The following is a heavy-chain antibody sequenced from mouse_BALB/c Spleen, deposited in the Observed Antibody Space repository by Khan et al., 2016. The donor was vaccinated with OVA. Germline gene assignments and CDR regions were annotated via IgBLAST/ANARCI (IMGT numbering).Heavy chain of an antibody. Sequence: QVQLQQSGPELVRPGVSVKISCKGSGYTFTDYAMYWVKQSHAKSLEWIGLISTYSGNTNYNQKFKGKATMTVDKSSSTAYMELARLTSVDSAIYYCARPAYDGYYDYWGQGTTLTVSS. CDR1: GYTFTDYA. CDR2: ISTYSGNT. CDR3: ARPAYDGYYDY. V-gene: IGHV1S137*01. J-gene: IGHJ2*01. D-gene: IGHD2-3*01.